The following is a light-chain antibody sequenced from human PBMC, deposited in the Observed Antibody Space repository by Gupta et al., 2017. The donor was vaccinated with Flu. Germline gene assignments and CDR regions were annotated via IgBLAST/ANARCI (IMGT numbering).Light chain of an antibody. CDR1: SGGVGVYTY. V-gene: IGLV2-14*03. CDR2: DVS. J-gene: IGLJ2*01. Sequence: ISISGTGASGGVGVYTYVSWYKQHPGKAPQLIIYDVSHRPSGVPDRLSGSKSGNTASLTIXGXQTDDEXDYYCCSYTTTGASVLFGGGTKLTVL. CDR3: CSYTTTGASVL.